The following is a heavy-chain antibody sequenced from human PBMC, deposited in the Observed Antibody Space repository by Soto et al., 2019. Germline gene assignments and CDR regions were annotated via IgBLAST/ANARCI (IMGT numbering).Heavy chain of an antibody. Sequence: PSETLSLTCTVSGGSISSGGYYWSWIRQHPGKGLEWIGYIYYSGSTYYNPSLKSRVTISVDTSKNQFSLKLSSVTAADTAVYYCARDNDVGGSYHWFDHWGQGTLVTVSS. CDR2: IYYSGST. CDR3: ARDNDVGGSYHWFDH. V-gene: IGHV4-31*03. D-gene: IGHD3-16*01. CDR1: GGSISSGGYY. J-gene: IGHJ5*02.